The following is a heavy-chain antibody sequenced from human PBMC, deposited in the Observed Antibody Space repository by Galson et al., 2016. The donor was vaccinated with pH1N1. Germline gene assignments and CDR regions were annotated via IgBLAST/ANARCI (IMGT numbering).Heavy chain of an antibody. Sequence: SVKVSCKASGGTFSTYAISWVRQDSGQGLEWMGGIIPIIGITNYAQKLQGRVTITADRLTTTLYMNLSSLGFDDTAVYYCARGFRGGYNYALFDHWGQGSLVIVSS. D-gene: IGHD5-18*01. CDR1: GGTFSTYA. V-gene: IGHV1-69*10. CDR3: ARGFRGGYNYALFDH. J-gene: IGHJ4*02. CDR2: IIPIIGIT.